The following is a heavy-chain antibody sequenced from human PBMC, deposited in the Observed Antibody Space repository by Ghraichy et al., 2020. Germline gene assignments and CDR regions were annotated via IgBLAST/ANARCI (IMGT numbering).Heavy chain of an antibody. CDR1: GGSISSGGYS. V-gene: IGHV4-30-2*01. D-gene: IGHD5-24*01. CDR2: IYHSGST. J-gene: IGHJ3*02. Sequence: SQTLSLTCAVSGGSISSGGYSWSWVRQPPGKGLEWIGYIYHSGSTYYNPSLKSRVTISVDRSKNQFSLKLSSVTAADTAVYYCARANNYGLFDIWGQGTMVTVSS. CDR3: ARANNYGLFDI.